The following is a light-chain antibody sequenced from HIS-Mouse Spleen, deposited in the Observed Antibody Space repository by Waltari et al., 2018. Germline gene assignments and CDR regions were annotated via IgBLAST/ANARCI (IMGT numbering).Light chain of an antibody. V-gene: IGKV4-1*01. Sequence: DIVMTQSPDSLAVALGERATINCKSSQSVLYSSNNKNYLAWYQQKPGQRPKLLIYWAPTRESGVPDRFSGSGSGTDFTLTISSLQADDVAVYYCQQYYSTPYTFGQGTKLEIK. CDR1: QSVLYSSNNKNY. CDR3: QQYYSTPYT. CDR2: WAP. J-gene: IGKJ2*01.